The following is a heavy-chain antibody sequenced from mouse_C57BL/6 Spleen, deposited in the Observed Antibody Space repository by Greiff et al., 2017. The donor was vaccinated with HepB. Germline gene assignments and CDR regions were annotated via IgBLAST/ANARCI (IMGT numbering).Heavy chain of an antibody. CDR3: ARSEDYYAMDD. CDR2: IYPGDGDT. Sequence: LQESGPELVKPGASVKISCKASGYAFSSSWMNWVKQRPGKGLEWIGRIYPGDGDTNYNGKFKGKATLTADKSSSTAYMQLSSLTSEDSAVYFCARSEDYYAMDDWGQGTSVTVAS. CDR1: GYAFSSSW. J-gene: IGHJ4*01. V-gene: IGHV1-82*01.